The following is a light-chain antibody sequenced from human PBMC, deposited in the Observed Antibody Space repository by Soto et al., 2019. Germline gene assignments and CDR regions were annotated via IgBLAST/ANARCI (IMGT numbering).Light chain of an antibody. V-gene: IGKV1-5*03. J-gene: IGKJ5*01. CDR3: QSYNTARPT. Sequence: DIQMTQSPSTLSASVGDRVTITCRASQSISNWLAWYQQKPGKAPKILIYKASTLESGVPSRFSGSGSGTEFTLTISGLQPEDLATYYCQSYNTARPTVGQGTRLEIK. CDR1: QSISNW. CDR2: KAS.